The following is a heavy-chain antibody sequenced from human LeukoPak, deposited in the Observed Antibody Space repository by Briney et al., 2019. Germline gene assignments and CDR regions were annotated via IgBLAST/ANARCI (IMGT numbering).Heavy chain of an antibody. Sequence: SGGSLRLSCAVSGFTFSTFSMNWVRQAPGKGLEWVSSISSGSTYTYYADSVKGRFTISRDNAKNSLYLQMKSLRAEDTAVYYCARGKTSQNIVTRKTYNWFDPWGQGTLVTVSS. V-gene: IGHV3-21*01. D-gene: IGHD2/OR15-2a*01. CDR3: ARGKTSQNIVTRKTYNWFDP. CDR2: ISSGSTYT. J-gene: IGHJ5*02. CDR1: GFTFSTFS.